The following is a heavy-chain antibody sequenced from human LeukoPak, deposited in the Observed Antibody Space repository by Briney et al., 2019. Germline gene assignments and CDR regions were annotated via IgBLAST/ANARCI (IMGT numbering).Heavy chain of an antibody. CDR2: ISSSGSTI. Sequence: GGSLRLSCAASGFTFSTYNMNWVRQAPGKGLEWVSSISSSGSTIYYADSVKGRFTISRDNAKNSLYLQMNSLRAEDTAVYYCARTLGILDYWGQGTLVTVSS. D-gene: IGHD7-27*01. V-gene: IGHV3-21*04. J-gene: IGHJ4*02. CDR3: ARTLGILDY. CDR1: GFTFSTYN.